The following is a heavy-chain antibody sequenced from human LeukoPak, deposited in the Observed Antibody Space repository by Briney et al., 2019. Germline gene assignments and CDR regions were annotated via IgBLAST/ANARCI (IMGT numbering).Heavy chain of an antibody. CDR2: ISSSGSYI. CDR3: ARDSHKFDSSGYYPDAFDI. D-gene: IGHD3-22*01. V-gene: IGHV3-21*01. Sequence: GGSLRLSCAASGFTFSSYSINWVRQAPGKGLEWVSCISSSGSYIYYADSVKGRFTISRDNAKKSLYLQMHSLRAEDTAVYYCARDSHKFDSSGYYPDAFDIWGQGTMVTVSS. J-gene: IGHJ3*02. CDR1: GFTFSSYS.